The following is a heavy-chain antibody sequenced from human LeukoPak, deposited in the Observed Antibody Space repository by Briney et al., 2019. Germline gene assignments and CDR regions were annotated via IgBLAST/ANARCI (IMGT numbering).Heavy chain of an antibody. V-gene: IGHV3-30*18. J-gene: IGHJ4*02. CDR2: ISYDGSNK. Sequence: XGGSLRLSCAASGFTFSSYGMHWVRQAPGKGLEWVAVISYDGSNKYYADSVKGRFTISRDNSKNTLYLQMNSLRAEDTAVYYCAKENAEDFVDYWGQGTLVTVSS. D-gene: IGHD3/OR15-3a*01. CDR3: AKENAEDFVDY. CDR1: GFTFSSYG.